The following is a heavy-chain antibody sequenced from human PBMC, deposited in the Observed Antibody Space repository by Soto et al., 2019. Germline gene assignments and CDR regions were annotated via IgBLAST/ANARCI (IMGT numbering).Heavy chain of an antibody. D-gene: IGHD6-13*01. V-gene: IGHV4-61*01. CDR3: ASASLITAAFDY. CDR1: GDSVSSGSSQ. Sequence: QVHLQESGPGLVKPSETLSLTCTVSGDSVSSGSSQWSWIRQPPGKGLEWIGYIYSSETTSYNPSLKSRGTISVETSKNQFSLKLRSVTAADTAVYYCASASLITAAFDYWGQGTLVTVSS. CDR2: IYSSETT. J-gene: IGHJ4*02.